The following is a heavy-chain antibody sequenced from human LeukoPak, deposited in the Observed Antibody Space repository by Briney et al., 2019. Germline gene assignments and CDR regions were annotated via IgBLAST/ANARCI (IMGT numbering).Heavy chain of an antibody. CDR1: GGSISTYY. V-gene: IGHV4-4*07. Sequence: SETLSLTCTVSGGSISTYYWSWIRQPAGKGLEWIGRIYTSGSTSYNPSLKSRVTMSVDTSKNQFSLNLNSVTAADTAVYYCARHGGGYSFDYWGQGTLVTVSP. CDR3: ARHGGGYSFDY. J-gene: IGHJ4*02. CDR2: IYTSGST. D-gene: IGHD5-24*01.